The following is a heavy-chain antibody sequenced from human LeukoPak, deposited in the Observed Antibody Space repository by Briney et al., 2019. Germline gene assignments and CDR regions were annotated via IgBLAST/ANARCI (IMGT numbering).Heavy chain of an antibody. V-gene: IGHV3-30-3*01. Sequence: GGSLRLSCAASGFTFSSYAMQWVRQAPGKGLEWGAVISYDGSNKYYADSVKGRFTISRDNSKNTLYLQMNSLRAEDTAVYYCAREGIAVAGTALDYWGQGTLVTVSS. CDR1: GFTFSSYA. CDR3: AREGIAVAGTALDY. D-gene: IGHD6-19*01. CDR2: ISYDGSNK. J-gene: IGHJ4*02.